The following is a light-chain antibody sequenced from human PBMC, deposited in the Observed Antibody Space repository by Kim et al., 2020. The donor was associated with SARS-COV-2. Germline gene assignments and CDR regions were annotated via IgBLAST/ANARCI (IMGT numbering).Light chain of an antibody. CDR3: QTWDSTTVI. CDR1: KLGEKY. J-gene: IGLJ2*01. Sequence: SYELTQPPSVSVSPGQTARITCSGDKLGEKYTCWYQHKSGQSPVVVIYQDNKRPSGMTERFSGSSSGNTATLTISGTQPMDEADYYCQTWDSTTVIFGVG. V-gene: IGLV3-1*01. CDR2: QDN.